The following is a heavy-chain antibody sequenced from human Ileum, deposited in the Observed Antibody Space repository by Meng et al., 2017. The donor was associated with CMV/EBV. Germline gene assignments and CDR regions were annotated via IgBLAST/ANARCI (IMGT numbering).Heavy chain of an antibody. D-gene: IGHD1-7*01. Sequence: ASVKVSCKASGYTFTGYYMHWVRQAPGQGLEWMGWINPNSGGTNYAQKFQGRVTMTRDTSISTAYMELSRLRSDDTAVYYCAREGITGTNHNPYYFAYWGHGNQVTIDS. CDR3: AREGITGTNHNPYYFAY. CDR1: GYTFTGYY. J-gene: IGHJ4*01. V-gene: IGHV1-2*02. CDR2: INPNSGGT.